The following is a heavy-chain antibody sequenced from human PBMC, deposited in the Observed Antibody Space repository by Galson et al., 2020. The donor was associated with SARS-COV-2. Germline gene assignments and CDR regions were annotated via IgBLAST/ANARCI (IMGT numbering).Heavy chain of an antibody. V-gene: IGHV4-39*07. D-gene: IGHD2-15*01. CDR2: IYYSGST. Sequence: SETLSLTCTVSGGSISSSSYYWGWIRQPPGKGPEWIGSIYYSGSTYYNPSLKSRVTISVDTSKNQFSLKLSSVTAADTAVYYCARGYCSGGSCYHGFDPWGQGTLVTVSS. J-gene: IGHJ5*02. CDR1: GGSISSSSYY. CDR3: ARGYCSGGSCYHGFDP.